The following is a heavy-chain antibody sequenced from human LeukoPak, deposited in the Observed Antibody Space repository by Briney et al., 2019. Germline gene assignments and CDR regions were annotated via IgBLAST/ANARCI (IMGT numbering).Heavy chain of an antibody. J-gene: IGHJ4*02. V-gene: IGHV3-21*01. CDR3: ARDAMYCSGGSCWFDY. CDR2: IGTTNNYI. CDR1: GFTFSSYP. Sequence: GGSLRLSCAASGFTFSSYPLNWVRQAPGKGLEWVSSIGTTNNYIYYADSVKGRFTISRDNAKNSLYLQMNSLRAEDTAVYYCARDAMYCSGGSCWFDYWGQGTLVTVSS. D-gene: IGHD2-15*01.